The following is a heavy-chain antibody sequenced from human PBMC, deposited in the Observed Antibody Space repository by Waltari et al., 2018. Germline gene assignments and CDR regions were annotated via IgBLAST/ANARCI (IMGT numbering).Heavy chain of an antibody. Sequence: QLQLQESGPGLVKPSETLSLTCTVSGGSISSSSYYWGWIRQPPGKGLEWIGSIYYSGSTYYNPSLKSRVTISVDTSKNQFSLKLSSVTAADTAVYYSASPYDFWSGYVYWGQGTLVTVSS. CDR1: GGSISSSSYY. V-gene: IGHV4-39*01. CDR2: IYYSGST. J-gene: IGHJ4*02. CDR3: ASPYDFWSGYVY. D-gene: IGHD3-3*01.